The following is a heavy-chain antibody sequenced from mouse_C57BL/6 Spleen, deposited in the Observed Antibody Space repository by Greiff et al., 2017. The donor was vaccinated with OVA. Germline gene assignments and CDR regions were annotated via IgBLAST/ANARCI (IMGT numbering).Heavy chain of an antibody. CDR1: GYTFTDYE. D-gene: IGHD2-4*01. Sequence: VQLQQSGAELVRPGASVTLSCKASGYTFTDYEMHWVKQTPVHGLEWIGAIDPETGGTAYNQKFKGKAILTADKSSSTAYMELRSLTSEDSAVYYCTSIEYDGGTWFAYWGQGTLVTVSA. J-gene: IGHJ3*01. CDR2: IDPETGGT. V-gene: IGHV1-15*01. CDR3: TSIEYDGGTWFAY.